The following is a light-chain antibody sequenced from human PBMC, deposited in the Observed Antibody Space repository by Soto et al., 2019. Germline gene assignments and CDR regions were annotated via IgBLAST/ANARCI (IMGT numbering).Light chain of an antibody. CDR3: QQRSNWPSIT. V-gene: IGKV3-11*01. Sequence: EIVLTQSPATLSLSPGERATLSCRASPSVSSYLAWYQQKPGQAPRLLIYDASNRATGIPARFSGSGSGTDVTLTISSLEPEDFAVAYCQQRSNWPSITFGQGTRLEIK. CDR1: PSVSSY. J-gene: IGKJ5*01. CDR2: DAS.